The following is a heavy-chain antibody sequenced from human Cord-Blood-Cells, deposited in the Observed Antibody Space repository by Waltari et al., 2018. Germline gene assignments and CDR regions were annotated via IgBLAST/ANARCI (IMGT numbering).Heavy chain of an antibody. CDR3: ARDEWELLYFQH. J-gene: IGHJ1*01. Sequence: EVQLVESGGGLVQPGGSLRLSCGASGFTFSSYWMSWVRQAPGKGLEWVANRKQDGSEKYYVDSVKGRFTISRDNAKNSLYLQMNSLRAEDTAVYYCARDEWELLYFQHWGQGTLVTVSS. D-gene: IGHD1-26*01. CDR1: GFTFSSYW. V-gene: IGHV3-7*01. CDR2: RKQDGSEK.